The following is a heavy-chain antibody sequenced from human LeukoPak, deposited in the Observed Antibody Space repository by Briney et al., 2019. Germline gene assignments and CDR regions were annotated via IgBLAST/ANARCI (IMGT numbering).Heavy chain of an antibody. CDR3: AKFVTARIFDC. CDR1: GFTFSSYA. J-gene: IGHJ4*02. V-gene: IGHV3-23*01. Sequence: GGSLRLSCAASGFTFSSYAMSWVRQAPGKGLEWVSTITGSGDSTYYADSVKGRFTISRDNSKNTLYPQMSTLRAEDTAVYYCAKFVTARIFDCWGQGTLVTVSS. CDR2: ITGSGDST. D-gene: IGHD6-6*01.